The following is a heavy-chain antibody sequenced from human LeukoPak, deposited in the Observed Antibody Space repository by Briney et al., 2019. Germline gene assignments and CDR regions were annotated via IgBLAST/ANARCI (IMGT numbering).Heavy chain of an antibody. CDR3: ARSEYYYGSGSKRHKGGWFDP. CDR2: IIPIFVTA. V-gene: IGHV1-69*13. J-gene: IGHJ5*02. CDR1: RGTFSNYA. Sequence: SVKVSCKASRGTFSNYAISWVRQAPGQGLEWMGGIIPIFVTANYAQKLQGRVTITADESTSTAYMELSSLRSEDTAVYYCARSEYYYGSGSKRHKGGWFDPWGQGTLVTVSS. D-gene: IGHD3-10*01.